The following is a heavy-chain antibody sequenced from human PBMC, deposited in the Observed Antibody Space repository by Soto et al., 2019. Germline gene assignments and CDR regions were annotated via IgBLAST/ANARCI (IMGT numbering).Heavy chain of an antibody. J-gene: IGHJ6*02. CDR2: IDDGGVST. D-gene: IGHD6-6*01. Sequence: EVQLLESGGGLVQPGGSLRLFCAASGFTFSTYALSWARQAPGKGLEWVAGIDDGGVSTYYADSVKGRLTISRDNSKNTLYLQMGSLRAEDTAVYYCVKGQSSSWSQTGGMDVWGQGTTVTVSS. V-gene: IGHV3-23*01. CDR1: GFTFSTYA. CDR3: VKGQSSSWSQTGGMDV.